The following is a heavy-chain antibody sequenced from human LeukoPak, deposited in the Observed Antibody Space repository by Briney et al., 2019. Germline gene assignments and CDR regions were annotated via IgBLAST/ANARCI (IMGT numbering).Heavy chain of an antibody. J-gene: IGHJ4*02. D-gene: IGHD3-22*01. Sequence: SEPLSLTCTVSGGSISSYYWSWIRQPPGKGLEWIGYIYYSGSTNYNPSLKSRVTISVDTSKNQFSLKLSSVTAADTAVYYCARAPLPITMIVDWGQGTLVTVSS. CDR2: IYYSGST. CDR3: ARAPLPITMIVD. CDR1: GGSISSYY. V-gene: IGHV4-59*01.